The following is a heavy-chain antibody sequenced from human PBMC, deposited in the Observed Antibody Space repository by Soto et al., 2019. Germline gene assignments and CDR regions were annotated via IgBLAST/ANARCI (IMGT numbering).Heavy chain of an antibody. CDR3: ARVLQSDYYYGMDV. D-gene: IGHD4-4*01. Sequence: GGSLRLSCAASGFTFSSYAMHWVRQAPGKGLEWVAVISYDGSNKYYADSVKGRFTISRDNSKNTLYLQMNSLRAEDTAVYYCARVLQSDYYYGMDVWGQGTTVTVS. CDR2: ISYDGSNK. V-gene: IGHV3-30-3*01. CDR1: GFTFSSYA. J-gene: IGHJ6*02.